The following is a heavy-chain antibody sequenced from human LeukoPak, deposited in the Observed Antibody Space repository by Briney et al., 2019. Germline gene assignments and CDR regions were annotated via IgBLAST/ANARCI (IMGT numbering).Heavy chain of an antibody. CDR3: ARYMSDSVAARPGVRYYYYYMDV. D-gene: IGHD6-6*01. Sequence: DSVKGRFTIFRDNSKNTLYLQMNSLRVEDTAVYYCARYMSDSVAARPGVRYYYYYMDVWGKGTTVTVSS. V-gene: IGHV3-53*01. J-gene: IGHJ6*03.